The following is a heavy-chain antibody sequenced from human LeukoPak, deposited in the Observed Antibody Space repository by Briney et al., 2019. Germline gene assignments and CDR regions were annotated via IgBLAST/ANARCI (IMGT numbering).Heavy chain of an antibody. V-gene: IGHV3-23*01. CDR1: GFTFSRNA. CDR2: ISGSGGSGGST. Sequence: GGSLRLSCAASGFTFSRNAMSWVRQAPGKGLEWVSVISGSGGSGGSTYYADSVKGRFTISRDNSKNTLYLQMNSLRAEDTAIYYCAKEGCTFTTCYINCWGQGTLVTVSS. CDR3: AKEGCTFTTCYINC. D-gene: IGHD2-2*02. J-gene: IGHJ4*02.